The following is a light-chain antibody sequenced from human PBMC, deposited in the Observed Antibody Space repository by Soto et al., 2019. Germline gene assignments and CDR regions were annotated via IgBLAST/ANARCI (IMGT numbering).Light chain of an antibody. CDR1: QYISSW. V-gene: IGKV1-5*01. J-gene: IGKJ5*01. Sequence: IQMTQSPSTLSASVGDRVTITCRASQYISSWLAWYQQKPGKAPKLLIYDASSLESGVPSRFSGSGSGTEFTLTISSLQPDDFATYFCQQYQTYSTFGQGTRLEIK. CDR2: DAS. CDR3: QQYQTYST.